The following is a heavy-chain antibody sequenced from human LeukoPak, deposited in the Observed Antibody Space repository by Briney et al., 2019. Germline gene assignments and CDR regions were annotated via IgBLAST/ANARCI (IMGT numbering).Heavy chain of an antibody. CDR1: GFTFSSYG. D-gene: IGHD2-21*01. V-gene: IGHV3-30*02. Sequence: GGSLRLSCAASGFTFSSYGMHWVRQAPGKGLEWVAFIRYDGSNKYYADSVKGRFTISRDNSKNTLYLQMNSLRAEDTAVYYCARRRDLFVDYWGQGTLVTVSS. CDR3: ARRRDLFVDY. J-gene: IGHJ4*02. CDR2: IRYDGSNK.